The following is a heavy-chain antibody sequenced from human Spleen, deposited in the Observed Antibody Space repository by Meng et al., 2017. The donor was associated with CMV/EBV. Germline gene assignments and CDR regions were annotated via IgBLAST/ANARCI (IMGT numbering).Heavy chain of an antibody. V-gene: IGHV3-7*01. D-gene: IGHD1-26*01. CDR2: IKQDGSEK. Sequence: GESLKISCAASGFTFSSYWMSWVRLAPGKGLEWVANIKQDGSEKYYVDSVKGRFTISRDNAKNSLYLQMNSLRAEDTAVYYCARDQGGATYYYYGMDVWGQGTTVTVSS. CDR1: GFTFSSYW. CDR3: ARDQGGATYYYYGMDV. J-gene: IGHJ6*02.